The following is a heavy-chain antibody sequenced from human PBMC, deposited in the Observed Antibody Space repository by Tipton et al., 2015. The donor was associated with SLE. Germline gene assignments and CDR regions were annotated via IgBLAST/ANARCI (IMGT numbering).Heavy chain of an antibody. CDR1: GFTFNDYW. V-gene: IGHV3-7*01. D-gene: IGHD6-25*01. J-gene: IGHJ4*02. Sequence: GSLRLSCAVSGFTFNDYWMSWVRQAPGKGLEWVANIRQDGGEKFYAGSVKGRFTISRDNAKNSLYLQLNRLRADDTALYYCAKAEGNGWGYYLDYWGRGSLVAVSS. CDR2: IRQDGGEK. CDR3: AKAEGNGWGYYLDY.